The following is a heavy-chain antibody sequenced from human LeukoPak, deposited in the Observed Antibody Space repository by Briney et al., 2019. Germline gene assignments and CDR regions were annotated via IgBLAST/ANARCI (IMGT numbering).Heavy chain of an antibody. V-gene: IGHV4-59*08. CDR2: IYFRGST. J-gene: IGHJ5*02. CDR1: GGSINTYY. CDR3: ARHYYNWFDP. Sequence: PSETLSLTCSVSGGSINTYYWSWIRQSPGKGLEWIGYIYFRGSTNYNPSLESRVTISIDTSKNQVSLNLTSVTAADTAVYYCARHYYNWFDPWGQGTLVTVSS. D-gene: IGHD3-10*01.